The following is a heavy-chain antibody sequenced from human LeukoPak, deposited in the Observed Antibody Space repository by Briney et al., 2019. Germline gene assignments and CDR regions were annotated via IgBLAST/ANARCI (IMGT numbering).Heavy chain of an antibody. J-gene: IGHJ4*02. D-gene: IGHD4-23*01. CDR2: IIPIFGTA. V-gene: IGHV1-69*01. CDR1: GGTFSSYA. Sequence: GASVKVSCKASGGTFSSYAISWVRQAPGQGLEWMGGIIPIFGTANYAQKFQGGVTITADESTSTAYMELSSLRSEDTAVYYCAGASYDYGGNSPLDYWGQGTLVTVSS. CDR3: AGASYDYGGNSPLDY.